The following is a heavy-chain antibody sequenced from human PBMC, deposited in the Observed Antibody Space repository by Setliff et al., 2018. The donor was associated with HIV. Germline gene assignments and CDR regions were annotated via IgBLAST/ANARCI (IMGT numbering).Heavy chain of an antibody. CDR2: IYHSGST. Sequence: LSLTCAVSGYSISSGYYWGWIRQPPGKGLEWIGSIYHSGSTYYNPSLKSRVTISVDTSKNQFSLKLSSVTTADTAVYYCAKKTAAYTSGSWLHYWGQGTLVTVSS. CDR1: GYSISSGYY. J-gene: IGHJ4*02. CDR3: AKKTAAYTSGSWLHY. D-gene: IGHD3-10*01. V-gene: IGHV4-38-2*01.